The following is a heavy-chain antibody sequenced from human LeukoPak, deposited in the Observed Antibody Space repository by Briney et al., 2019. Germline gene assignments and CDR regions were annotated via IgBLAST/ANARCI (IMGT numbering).Heavy chain of an antibody. V-gene: IGHV3-48*03. CDR1: GFTFSSYE. CDR3: AKGGGGRLIYYYYMDV. Sequence: YPGGSLRLSCAASGFTFSSYEMNWVRQAPGKGLEWVSYISSSGSTIYYADSVKGRFTISRDNAKNSLYLQMNSLRAEDMALYYCAKGGGGRLIYYYYMDVWGKGTTVTVSS. D-gene: IGHD3-16*01. J-gene: IGHJ6*03. CDR2: ISSSGSTI.